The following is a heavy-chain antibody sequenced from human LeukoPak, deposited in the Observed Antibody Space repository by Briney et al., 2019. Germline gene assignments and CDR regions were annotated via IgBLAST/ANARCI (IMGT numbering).Heavy chain of an antibody. D-gene: IGHD4-23*01. J-gene: IGHJ6*03. CDR2: INPNSGGT. Sequence: ASVKVSCKASGYTFTGYYMHWVRQAPGQGLEWMGWINPNSGGTNYAQKFQGRVTMTRDTSISTAYMELSRLRSDDTAVYYCARGGYGGYYYYYYYMDVWGKGTTVTISS. CDR1: GYTFTGYY. CDR3: ARGGYGGYYYYYYYMDV. V-gene: IGHV1-2*02.